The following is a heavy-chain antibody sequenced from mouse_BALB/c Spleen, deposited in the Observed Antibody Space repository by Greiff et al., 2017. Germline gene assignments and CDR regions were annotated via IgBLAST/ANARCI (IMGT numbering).Heavy chain of an antibody. CDR2: ISYDGSN. D-gene: IGHD2-14*01. Sequence: DVKLQESGPGLVKPSQSLSLTCSVTGYSITSGYYWNWIRQFPGNKLEWMGYISYDGSNNYNPSLKNRISITRDTSKNQFFLKLNSVTTEDTATYYCAYRYDEGWFAYWGQETLVTVSA. CDR3: AYRYDEGWFAY. CDR1: GYSITSGYY. V-gene: IGHV3-6*02. J-gene: IGHJ3*01.